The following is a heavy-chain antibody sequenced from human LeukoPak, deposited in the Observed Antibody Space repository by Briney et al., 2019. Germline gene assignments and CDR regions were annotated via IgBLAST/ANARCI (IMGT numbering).Heavy chain of an antibody. Sequence: ASLRVSCKASGYTFTGSYIHWMRQAPGQGLEWMGWINPNSGGTKYAQNFQGRLTVTRDTPTSTAYMELSGLRADDTAVYYCARVAYCTKGVCINFDLWGQGTLVTVSS. D-gene: IGHD2-8*01. CDR3: ARVAYCTKGVCINFDL. CDR1: GYTFTGSY. CDR2: INPNSGGT. J-gene: IGHJ4*02. V-gene: IGHV1-2*02.